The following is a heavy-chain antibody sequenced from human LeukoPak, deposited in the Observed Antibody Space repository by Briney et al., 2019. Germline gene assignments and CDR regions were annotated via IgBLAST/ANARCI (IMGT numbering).Heavy chain of an antibody. CDR1: GFTFADYA. Sequence: QAGGSLRLSCAASGFTFADYAMHWVRQAPGKGLEWVSSITWNSATIHYADSVKGRFAISRDNAKNSLYLQMNSLRTEDTALYFCSKSPYGDGFYQFDHWGQGTLVSVSS. J-gene: IGHJ4*02. CDR3: SKSPYGDGFYQFDH. CDR2: ITWNSATI. D-gene: IGHD5-24*01. V-gene: IGHV3-9*01.